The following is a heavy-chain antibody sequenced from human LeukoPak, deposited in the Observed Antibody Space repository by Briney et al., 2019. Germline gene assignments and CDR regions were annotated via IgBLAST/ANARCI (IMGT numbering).Heavy chain of an antibody. Sequence: GGSLRLSCAVSGFSVSNNYMNWVRQVPGKGLEWVSVISGSGDNTYYADSVKGRFTISRDNSKNMLYLQMNSLRAEDTAVYYCAKWKYSNSGIDDYWGQGTLVTVSS. V-gene: IGHV3-23*01. CDR1: GFSVSNNY. CDR2: ISGSGDNT. D-gene: IGHD6-6*01. CDR3: AKWKYSNSGIDDY. J-gene: IGHJ4*02.